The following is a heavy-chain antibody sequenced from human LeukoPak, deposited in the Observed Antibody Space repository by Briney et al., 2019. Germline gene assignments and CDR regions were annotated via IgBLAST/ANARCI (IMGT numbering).Heavy chain of an antibody. CDR2: INPSGGST. CDR3: ARDGGSGYGFDY. V-gene: IGHV1-46*01. J-gene: IGHJ4*02. D-gene: IGHD3-22*01. Sequence: GASVKVSCKASGYTFTSYYMHWVRQAPGQGLEWMGIINPSGGSTSYAQKFQGRVTITADESTSTAYMELSSLRSEDTAVYYCARDGGSGYGFDYWGQGTLVTVSS. CDR1: GYTFTSYY.